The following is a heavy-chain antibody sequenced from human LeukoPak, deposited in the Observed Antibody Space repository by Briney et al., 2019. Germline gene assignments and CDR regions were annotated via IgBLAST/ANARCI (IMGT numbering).Heavy chain of an antibody. CDR3: AKGGLGGYFDY. CDR2: ISWNSGSI. D-gene: IGHD4-23*01. CDR1: GFTFDDYA. J-gene: IGHJ4*02. Sequence: PGGSLRLSCAASGFTFDDYAMHLVRQAPGKGLEWVSGISWNSGSIGYADSVKGRFTIYRDNAKNSLYLQMNSLRAEGTALYYCAKGGLGGYFDYWGQGTLVTVSS. V-gene: IGHV3-9*01.